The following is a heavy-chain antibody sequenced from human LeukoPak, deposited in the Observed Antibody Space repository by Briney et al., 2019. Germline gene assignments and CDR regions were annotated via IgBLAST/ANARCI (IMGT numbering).Heavy chain of an antibody. CDR3: SRDSSGYYDAFDM. J-gene: IGHJ3*02. V-gene: IGHV3-74*01. CDR1: GFTLSSYW. Sequence: GSLRLSCAASGFTLSSYWMHWVRQAPGKGLVWVARINTHGTSTGYADSVKGRFTISRDNAENTLYLQMNSLRAEGTSVYYCSRDSSGYYDAFDMWGQGTMVTVSS. D-gene: IGHD3-22*01. CDR2: INTHGTST.